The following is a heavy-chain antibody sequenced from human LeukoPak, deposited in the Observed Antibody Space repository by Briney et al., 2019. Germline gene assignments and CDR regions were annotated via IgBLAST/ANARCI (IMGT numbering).Heavy chain of an antibody. D-gene: IGHD4-17*01. CDR1: GGSFSGYY. CDR3: ARIVPVTTSETHFDY. Sequence: SETLSLTCAVYGGSFSGYYWSWIRQPPGKGLEWIGEINHSGSTNYNPSLKSRVTISVDTSKNQFSLKLSSVTAADTAVYYCARIVPVTTSETHFDYWGQGTLVFVSS. CDR2: INHSGST. V-gene: IGHV4-34*01. J-gene: IGHJ4*02.